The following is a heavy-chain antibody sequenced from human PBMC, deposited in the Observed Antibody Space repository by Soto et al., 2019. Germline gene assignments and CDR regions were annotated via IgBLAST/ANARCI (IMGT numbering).Heavy chain of an antibody. D-gene: IGHD5-18*01. CDR2: ISYDGSNQ. CDR1: GFTFSSYG. CDR3: AQGRAGYSYGFTA. Sequence: QVQLVESGGGVVQPGRSLRLSCAASGFTFSSYGMHWVRQAPGKGLEWVAFISYDGSNQYYADCVKGRFTISTDNSKNTQYLQMNNLRAEDTAVYYCAQGRAGYSYGFTAWGQGNLVTVSS. J-gene: IGHJ5*02. V-gene: IGHV3-30*18.